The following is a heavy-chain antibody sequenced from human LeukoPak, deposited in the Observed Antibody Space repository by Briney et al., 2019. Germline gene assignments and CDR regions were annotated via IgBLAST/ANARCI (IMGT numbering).Heavy chain of an antibody. J-gene: IGHJ4*02. Sequence: GASLRLSCVASRFTFSNYAMSWVRQAPGKRLEWVSAVTGRGGSTNYADSVKGRFTISRDNSRNTLFLQMNSLRAEDTAIYYCAKWGDFDILTGYYVSDFWGQGTLVTVSS. V-gene: IGHV3-23*01. CDR3: AKWGDFDILTGYYVSDF. D-gene: IGHD3-9*01. CDR2: VTGRGGST. CDR1: RFTFSNYA.